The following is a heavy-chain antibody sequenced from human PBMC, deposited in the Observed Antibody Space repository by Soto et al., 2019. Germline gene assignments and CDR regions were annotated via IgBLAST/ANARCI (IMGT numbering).Heavy chain of an antibody. V-gene: IGHV4-4*02. D-gene: IGHD2-8*02. CDR2: IYHSGST. CDR3: AREPGCGSSPGGYFDL. Sequence: QVQLQESGPGLVKPSGTLSLTCAVSGVTISSSHWWRWVRQPPGKGLEWIGEIYHSGSTNYNPDLKSRVTLSVDKSKNQFSLKLSSVTAADTAVYYCAREPGCGSSPGGYFDLWGRGTLVTVSS. CDR1: GVTISSSHW. J-gene: IGHJ2*01.